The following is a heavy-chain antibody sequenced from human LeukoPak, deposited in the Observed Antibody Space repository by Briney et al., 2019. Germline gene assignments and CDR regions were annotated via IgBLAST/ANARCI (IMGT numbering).Heavy chain of an antibody. Sequence: ASETLSLTCTVSGGSISSYYWSWIRQPRGKGLEWIGYIYYSGSTNYTPSLKSRATISVDTSKNQFSLKLSSVTAADTAVYYCARFSEQLVADYRGQGTLVTVSS. CDR3: ARFSEQLVADY. D-gene: IGHD6-6*01. CDR1: GGSISSYY. V-gene: IGHV4-59*01. CDR2: IYYSGST. J-gene: IGHJ4*02.